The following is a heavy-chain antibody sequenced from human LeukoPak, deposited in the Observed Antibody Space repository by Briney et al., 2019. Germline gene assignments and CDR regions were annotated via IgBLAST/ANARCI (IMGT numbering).Heavy chain of an antibody. CDR2: IYHSGST. J-gene: IGHJ4*02. CDR3: ARHIRFLEWLTAPLSPDY. Sequence: SETLSLTCAVSGYSISSGYYWGWIRQPPGKGLEWIGSIYHSGSTYYNPSLKSRVTISVDTSKNQFSLKLSSVTAADTAVYYCARHIRFLEWLTAPLSPDYWGQGTLVTVSS. CDR1: GYSISSGYY. V-gene: IGHV4-38-2*01. D-gene: IGHD3-3*01.